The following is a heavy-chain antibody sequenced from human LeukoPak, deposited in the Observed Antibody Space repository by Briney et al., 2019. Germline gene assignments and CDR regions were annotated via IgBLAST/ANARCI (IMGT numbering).Heavy chain of an antibody. Sequence: GGSLRLSCAASGIISSSYWMSWVRQAPGKGLEWVANINQDGSEKYYVDSLKGRFTISRDNAKNSLYLQMNNLRGEDTAVYYCAKDLRRGGWLLLLVDYWGQGTLVTVSS. CDR1: GIISSSYW. CDR3: AKDLRRGGWLLLLVDY. J-gene: IGHJ4*02. D-gene: IGHD2-21*02. CDR2: INQDGSEK. V-gene: IGHV3-7*01.